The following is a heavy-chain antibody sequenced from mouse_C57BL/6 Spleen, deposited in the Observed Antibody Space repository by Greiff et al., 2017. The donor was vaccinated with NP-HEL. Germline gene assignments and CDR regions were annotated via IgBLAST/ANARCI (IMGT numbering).Heavy chain of an antibody. J-gene: IGHJ2*01. CDR2: IHPSDSDT. D-gene: IGHD4-1*01. V-gene: IGHV1-74*01. Sequence: QVQLQQPGAELVKPGASVKVSCKASGYTFTSYWMHWVKQRPGQGLEWIGRIHPSDSDTNYNQKFKGKATLTVDKSSSTAYMQLSSLTSEDSAVYYCAIEDWEGGFDYWGQGTTRTVSS. CDR1: GYTFTSYW. CDR3: AIEDWEGGFDY.